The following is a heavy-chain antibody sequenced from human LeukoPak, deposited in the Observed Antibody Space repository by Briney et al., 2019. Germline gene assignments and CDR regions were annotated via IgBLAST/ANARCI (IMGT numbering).Heavy chain of an antibody. J-gene: IGHJ6*03. D-gene: IGHD3-3*01. CDR3: ARECYDFWSGYYTPRYYYYMDV. Sequence: SETLSLTCAVYGGSFSGYYWSWIRQPPGKGLEWIGEINHSGSTNYNPSLKSRVTISVDTSKNQFSLKLSSVTAADTAVYYCARECYDFWSGYYTPRYYYYMDVWGKGTTVTVSS. V-gene: IGHV4-34*01. CDR2: INHSGST. CDR1: GGSFSGYY.